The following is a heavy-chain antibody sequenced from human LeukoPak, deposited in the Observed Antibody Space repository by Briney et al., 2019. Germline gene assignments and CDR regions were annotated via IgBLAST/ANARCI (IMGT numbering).Heavy chain of an antibody. CDR3: ARVIVATNYYYYGMDV. CDR1: GDSISSYY. Sequence: SESLSLTCTVSGDSISSYYWSWIRQPPGKGLEWIGYIYYSGSTNYNPSLKSRVTISVDTSKNQFSLKLSSVTAADTAVYYCARVIVATNYYYYGMDVWGQGTTVTVSS. J-gene: IGHJ6*02. CDR2: IYYSGST. V-gene: IGHV4-59*01. D-gene: IGHD5-12*01.